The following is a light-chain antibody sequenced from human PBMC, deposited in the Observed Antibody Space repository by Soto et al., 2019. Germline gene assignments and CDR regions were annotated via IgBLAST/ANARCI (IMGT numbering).Light chain of an antibody. Sequence: QMTQSPSTLSASVGDRVTITCRASQNINTWLAWYQQKPGTAPRLLIYDVSTLQSGARSRFSGSGSGTEFTLTITSLQPDDSAMYYCQQYDGYFGPGTKV. CDR3: QQYDGY. CDR2: DVS. V-gene: IGKV1-5*01. J-gene: IGKJ3*01. CDR1: QNINTW.